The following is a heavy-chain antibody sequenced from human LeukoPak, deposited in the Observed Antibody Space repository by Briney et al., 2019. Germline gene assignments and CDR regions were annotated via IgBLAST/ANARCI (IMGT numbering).Heavy chain of an antibody. Sequence: GGSLRLSCAASGFTFSSFAMSWVRQAPGKGLEWVSAISGNGDNTYYADSVKVRFTISRDNSKNTLYLQLNSLGAEDTAVYYCAKGRYCSSVSWYSPWYFDYWGQGALVTVSS. CDR1: GFTFSSFA. D-gene: IGHD2-15*01. J-gene: IGHJ4*02. V-gene: IGHV3-23*01. CDR2: ISGNGDNT. CDR3: AKGRYCSSVSWYSPWYFDY.